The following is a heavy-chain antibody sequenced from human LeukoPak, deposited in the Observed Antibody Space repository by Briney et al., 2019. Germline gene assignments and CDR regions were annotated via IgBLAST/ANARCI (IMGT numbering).Heavy chain of an antibody. Sequence: SVTVSFKASGGTFSSYAITWVRQAPGQGLEWMGGIIPIFDTSNYAQKLQGRVTMTTDTSTSTAYMELRSLRSDDTAVYYCARGRYSGSGYHFDYWGQGTLVTVSS. V-gene: IGHV1-69*05. CDR3: ARGRYSGSGYHFDY. CDR1: GGTFSSYA. CDR2: IIPIFDTS. J-gene: IGHJ4*02. D-gene: IGHD3-22*01.